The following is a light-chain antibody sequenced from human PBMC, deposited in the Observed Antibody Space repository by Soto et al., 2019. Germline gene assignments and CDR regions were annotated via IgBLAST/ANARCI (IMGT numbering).Light chain of an antibody. CDR2: AAS. CDR3: QQANSFPLT. Sequence: DIQMTQSPSFVSASVGDRVTITCRASQDVTFLLDWYQHRPGKAPNLLIFAASSLQSGVPSRFSDSGSGTDFTLTISSLQPEDFATYYCQQANSFPLTFGGGTRVEIK. J-gene: IGKJ4*01. CDR1: QDVTFL. V-gene: IGKV1-12*01.